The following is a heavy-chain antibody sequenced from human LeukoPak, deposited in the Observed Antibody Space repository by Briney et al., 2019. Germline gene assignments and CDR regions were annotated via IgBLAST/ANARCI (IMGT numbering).Heavy chain of an antibody. V-gene: IGHV4-34*01. J-gene: IGHJ3*01. CDR2: IYYTGST. CDR1: GGSFSGYY. D-gene: IGHD4-17*01. CDR3: ARVGYPTQRRVLSAVTIPTAGAFDV. Sequence: PSETLSLTCAVYGGSFSGYYWSWIRQPPGKGLEWIGDIYYTGSTTYNPSLKSRVTISGDTSKKQFSVSLNSVTAADTAFYFCARVGYPTQRRVLSAVTIPTAGAFDVWGQGTLVTVSS.